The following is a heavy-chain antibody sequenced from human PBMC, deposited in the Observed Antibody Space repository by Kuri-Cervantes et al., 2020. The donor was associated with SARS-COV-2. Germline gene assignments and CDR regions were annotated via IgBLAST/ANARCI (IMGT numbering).Heavy chain of an antibody. CDR2: IKQDGSEK. J-gene: IGHJ4*02. CDR1: GFTFSNAW. Sequence: GESLKISCAASGFTFSNAWMSWVRQAPGKGLEWVANIKQDGSEKYYVDSVKGRFTISRDNAKNSLYLQMNSLRAEDTAVYYCAGTTSGLAYWGQGTLVTVSS. V-gene: IGHV3-7*03. CDR3: AGTTSGLAY. D-gene: IGHD4-17*01.